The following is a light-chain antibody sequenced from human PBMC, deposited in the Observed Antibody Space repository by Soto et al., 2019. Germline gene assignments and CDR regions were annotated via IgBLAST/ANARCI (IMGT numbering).Light chain of an antibody. CDR1: QSVTSSS. CDR3: QQYGSSPIT. V-gene: IGKV3-20*01. J-gene: IGKJ5*01. CDR2: GTS. Sequence: EIVLTQSPGTLYLSPGESATLSCRASQSVTSSSLAWYRQKPDQAPRLLIYGTSTRAAGIPDRFSGSGSGADFTLIITRLEPEDFAVYYCQQYGSSPITFGQGTRLEMK.